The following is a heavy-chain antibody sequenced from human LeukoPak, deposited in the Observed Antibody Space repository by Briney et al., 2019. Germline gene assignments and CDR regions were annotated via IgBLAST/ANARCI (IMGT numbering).Heavy chain of an antibody. V-gene: IGHV3-7*01. J-gene: IGHJ4*02. Sequence: GGSLRLSCAASGFIFTNYFMSWVRQAPGKGLEWVASIKHDGSEKYYVDSVRGRFTISRDDTKNSLYLQMSSLRAEDTAVYYCATDRGWRTSGYYLYYFEYWGQGTLVTFSS. CDR3: ATDRGWRTSGYYLYYFEY. D-gene: IGHD3-3*01. CDR1: GFIFTNYF. CDR2: IKHDGSEK.